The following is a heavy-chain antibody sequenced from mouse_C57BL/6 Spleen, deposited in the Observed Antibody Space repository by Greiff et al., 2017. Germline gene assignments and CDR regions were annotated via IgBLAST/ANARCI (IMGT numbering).Heavy chain of an antibody. J-gene: IGHJ3*01. CDR3: ARGVLRSPFAY. D-gene: IGHD1-1*01. V-gene: IGHV1-53*01. CDR2: INPSNGGT. CDR1: GYTFTSYW. Sequence: QVQLQQPGTELVKPGASVKLSCKASGYTFTSYWMHWVKQRPGQGLEWIGNINPSNGGTNYNEKFKSKATMTVDKSSSTADVQLSSLTSVDAAVYYCARGVLRSPFAYWGQGTLVTVSA.